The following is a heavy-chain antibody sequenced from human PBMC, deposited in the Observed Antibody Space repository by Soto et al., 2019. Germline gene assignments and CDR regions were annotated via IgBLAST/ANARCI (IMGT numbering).Heavy chain of an antibody. CDR3: ARDSSRDGYNEPFDY. D-gene: IGHD2-2*01. Sequence: SVKVSCKASGGTFSSYAISWVRQAPGQGLEWMGGIIPIFGTANYAQKFQGRVTITADESTSTAYMELSSLRSEDTAVYYFARDSSRDGYNEPFDYWGQGTLVTVSS. CDR2: IIPIFGTA. J-gene: IGHJ4*02. CDR1: GGTFSSYA. V-gene: IGHV1-69*13.